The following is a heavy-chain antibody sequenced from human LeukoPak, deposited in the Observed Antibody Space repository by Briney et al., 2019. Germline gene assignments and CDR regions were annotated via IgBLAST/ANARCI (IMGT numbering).Heavy chain of an antibody. CDR1: GFTLSSYW. CDR3: ARAGSYRFDY. V-gene: IGHV3-74*01. Sequence: TGGSLRVSCAGSGFTLSSYWIHWVRQGPGKGLVWVSRINTDGSTTTYGDSVKGRFTISRDNAKNTVFLQMNSLRAEDTAVYYCARAGSYRFDYWGQGTLVTVSS. D-gene: IGHD1-26*01. CDR2: INTDGSTT. J-gene: IGHJ4*02.